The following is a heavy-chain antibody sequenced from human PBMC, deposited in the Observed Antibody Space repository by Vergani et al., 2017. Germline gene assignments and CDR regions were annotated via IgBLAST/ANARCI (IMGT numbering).Heavy chain of an antibody. J-gene: IGHJ4*02. V-gene: IGHV3-33*01. CDR1: GFSFSSFG. Sequence: QVQLVESGGGVVQPGRSLRLSCAASGFSFSSFGFHWVRQAPGKGLEWVAFIHYDGSHEYYIVSVKGVFTISRDNSKNTLILQMNGLGAEDTAVYYCARDRGCATISCYVSGAFDYWGLGTLVSVSS. CDR2: IHYDGSHE. D-gene: IGHD2-2*01. CDR3: ARDRGCATISCYVSGAFDY.